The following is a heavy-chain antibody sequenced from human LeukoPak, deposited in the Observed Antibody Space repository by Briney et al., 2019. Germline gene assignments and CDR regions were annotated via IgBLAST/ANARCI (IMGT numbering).Heavy chain of an antibody. CDR2: IYTSGST. CDR3: ARSRLFLGGYCSSTSCYTIGLGPYYYYYMDV. J-gene: IGHJ6*03. Sequence: SETLSLTCTVSGGSISSGSYYWSWIRQPAGKGLEWIGRIYTSGSTNYNPSLKSRVTISVDTSKNQFSLKLSSVTAADTAVYYCARSRLFLGGYCSSTSCYTIGLGPYYYYYMDVWGKGTTVTVSS. V-gene: IGHV4-61*02. D-gene: IGHD2-2*02. CDR1: GGSISSGSYY.